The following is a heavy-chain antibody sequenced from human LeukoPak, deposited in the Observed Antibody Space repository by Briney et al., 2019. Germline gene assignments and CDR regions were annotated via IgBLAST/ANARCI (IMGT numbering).Heavy chain of an antibody. Sequence: ASVKVSCKVSVYTLTELSMHWMRQTAGKGLEWMGGFDPEDGETIYAQKFQGRVPMPEDTSTDTAYMELSSLRSEDTAVYYCATVKFGLSFRITGRNGAFDIWGQGTMVTVSS. J-gene: IGHJ3*02. CDR1: VYTLTELS. V-gene: IGHV1-24*01. CDR3: ATVKFGLSFRITGRNGAFDI. CDR2: FDPEDGET. D-gene: IGHD1-14*01.